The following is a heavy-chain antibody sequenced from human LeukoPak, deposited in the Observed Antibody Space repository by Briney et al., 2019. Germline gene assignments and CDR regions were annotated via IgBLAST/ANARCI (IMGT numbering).Heavy chain of an antibody. V-gene: IGHV3-33*01. Sequence: GGSLRLSCAASGVTFSSYGMHWVRQAPGKGLEWVAVIWYDGSNKYYTDSVKGRFTISRDNSKNTLNLQMNSLRAEDTAVYYCARRFGDDAFDIWGQGTVVTVSS. CDR1: GVTFSSYG. CDR3: ARRFGDDAFDI. CDR2: IWYDGSNK. J-gene: IGHJ3*02. D-gene: IGHD3-10*01.